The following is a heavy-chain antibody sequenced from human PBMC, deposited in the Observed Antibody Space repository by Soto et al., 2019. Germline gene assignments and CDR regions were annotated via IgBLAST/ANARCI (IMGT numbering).Heavy chain of an antibody. CDR1: EFTFSDYV. CDR3: AKGSASARPYYFDY. Sequence: PGGSLRLSCAASEFTFSDYVMSWVRQAPGKGLEWVSAISGGSGSTFHADSVKGRFTISRDNSKNTLYLQMDSLRAEDTAVYFCAKGSASARPYYFDYWGLGTSVTVSS. V-gene: IGHV3-23*01. D-gene: IGHD6-6*01. CDR2: ISGGSGST. J-gene: IGHJ4*02.